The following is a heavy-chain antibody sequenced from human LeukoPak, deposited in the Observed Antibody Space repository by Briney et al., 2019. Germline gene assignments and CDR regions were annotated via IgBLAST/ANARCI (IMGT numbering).Heavy chain of an antibody. CDR2: IKQDGSEK. D-gene: IGHD1-26*01. J-gene: IGHJ1*01. V-gene: IGHV3-7*01. CDR3: ARGPGGSYPMSYFQH. Sequence: GGSLRLSCAASGFTFSSYWMSWVRQAPGKGLEWVANIKQDGSEKYYVDSVKGRFTISRDNAKNSLYLQMNSLRAEDTAVYYCARGPGGSYPMSYFQHWGQGTLVTVSS. CDR1: GFTFSSYW.